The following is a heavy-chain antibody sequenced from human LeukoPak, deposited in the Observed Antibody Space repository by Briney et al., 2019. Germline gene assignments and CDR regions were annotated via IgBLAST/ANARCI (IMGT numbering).Heavy chain of an antibody. CDR1: GFTSSDHH. CDR3: AAVRGVMGY. Sequence: GGSLRLSCAASGFTSSDHHMDWVRQAPGKGLEWVGRIRDKADSYTTEYAASVKGRFTISRDDSKNSLSLQMNSLKTEDTAVYYCAAVRGVMGYWGQGTLVTVSS. CDR2: IRDKADSYTT. V-gene: IGHV3-72*01. D-gene: IGHD3-10*02. J-gene: IGHJ4*02.